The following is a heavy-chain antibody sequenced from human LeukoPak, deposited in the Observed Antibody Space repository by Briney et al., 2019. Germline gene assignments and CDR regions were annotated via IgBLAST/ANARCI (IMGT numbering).Heavy chain of an antibody. D-gene: IGHD3-9*01. CDR2: INPSGGST. J-gene: IGHJ4*02. V-gene: IGHV1-46*01. CDR3: ARVLTYYDILTGYSTYYFDY. CDR1: GYTFTSYY. Sequence: GASVKVSCKASGYTFTSYYMHWVRQAPGQGLEWMGIINPSGGSTSYAQKFQGRVTMTRDTSTSTVYTELSSLRSEDTAVYYCARVLTYYDILTGYSTYYFDYWGQGTLVTVSS.